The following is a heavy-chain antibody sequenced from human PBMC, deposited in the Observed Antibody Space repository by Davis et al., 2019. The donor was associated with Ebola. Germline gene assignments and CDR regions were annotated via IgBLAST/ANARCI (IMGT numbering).Heavy chain of an antibody. CDR1: GYDFNIYW. Sequence: GGSLRLSCKGSGYDFNIYWIGWVRQMPGKGLEWMGIIYPGDSDTTYSPSFQGQVTISADKSTSTSYLQWSSLKASDTAMYYCAKLKRLEPLGIIDAFDIWGQGTMVTVSS. CDR3: AKLKRLEPLGIIDAFDI. D-gene: IGHD7-27*01. CDR2: IYPGDSDT. J-gene: IGHJ3*02. V-gene: IGHV5-51*01.